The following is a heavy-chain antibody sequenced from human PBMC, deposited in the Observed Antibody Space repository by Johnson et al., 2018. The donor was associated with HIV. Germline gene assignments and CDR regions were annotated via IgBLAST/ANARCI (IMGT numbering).Heavy chain of an antibody. CDR1: GFTFSDYY. V-gene: IGHV3-11*04. D-gene: IGHD5-24*01. CDR2: ISSSGTAK. J-gene: IGHJ3*02. Sequence: VQLMESGGGLVKPGGSLRLSCAASGFTFSDYYMNWVRQAPGKGLEWLSYISSSGTAKYYADSGKGRFTISRDNAKNSLYLQMNSLRAEDTAVFYCAREMAWEDAFDIWGQGTMVTVSS. CDR3: AREMAWEDAFDI.